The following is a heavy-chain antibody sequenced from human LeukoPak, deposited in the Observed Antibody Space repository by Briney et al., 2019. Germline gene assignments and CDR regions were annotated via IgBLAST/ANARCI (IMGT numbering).Heavy chain of an antibody. J-gene: IGHJ4*02. CDR1: GFTFSSYS. V-gene: IGHV3-21*01. CDR2: ISSSSSYI. Sequence: GGSLRLSCAASGFTFSSYSMNWVRQAPGKGLEWVSSISSSSSYIYYADSVKGRFTISRDNAKNSLYLQMNSLRAEDTAVYYCARDLTTVMGGGYWGQGTLVTVS. D-gene: IGHD4-17*01. CDR3: ARDLTTVMGGGY.